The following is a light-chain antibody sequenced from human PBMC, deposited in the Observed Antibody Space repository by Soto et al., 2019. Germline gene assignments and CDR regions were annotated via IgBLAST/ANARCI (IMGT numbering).Light chain of an antibody. CDR1: QSVSSY. CDR3: QLYGSSPIT. CDR2: GAS. Sequence: EIVVTLSPATVSLSTGERATLPSRASQSVSSYLAWYQQKPGQAPRLLIYGASSRATGIPDRFSGSGSGTDFTLTISRLEPEDFAVYYCQLYGSSPITFGQGTRLEI. J-gene: IGKJ5*01. V-gene: IGKV3-20*01.